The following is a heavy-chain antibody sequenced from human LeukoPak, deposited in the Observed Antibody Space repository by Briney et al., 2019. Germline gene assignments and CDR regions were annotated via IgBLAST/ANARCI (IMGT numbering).Heavy chain of an antibody. V-gene: IGHV3-23*01. CDR3: AKSQGSGYYRGHIDY. Sequence: PGGSLRLSCAASGFTFSAYWMSWVRQAPGKGLEWVSGISGSGGSTYYGDSVKGRFTISRDNSKNTLYLQMNSLRAEDTAVYYCAKSQGSGYYRGHIDYWGQGTLVTVSA. CDR2: ISGSGGST. CDR1: GFTFSAYW. D-gene: IGHD3-22*01. J-gene: IGHJ4*02.